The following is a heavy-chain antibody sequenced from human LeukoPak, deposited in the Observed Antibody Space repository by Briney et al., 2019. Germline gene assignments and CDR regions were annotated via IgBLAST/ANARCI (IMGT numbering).Heavy chain of an antibody. D-gene: IGHD1-14*01. CDR1: GYNFINYW. J-gene: IGHJ5*02. CDR2: VHPGDSQV. CDR3: ARPPTGFPNWFGP. V-gene: IGHV5-51*01. Sequence: GESLKISCKGSGYNFINYWIGWVRQMPGKGLEWMGTVHPGDSQVVYSPSFQGQVTISADKSVNTAYLQWDSLKASDTAMYYCARPPTGFPNWFGPWGQGTQVIVSS.